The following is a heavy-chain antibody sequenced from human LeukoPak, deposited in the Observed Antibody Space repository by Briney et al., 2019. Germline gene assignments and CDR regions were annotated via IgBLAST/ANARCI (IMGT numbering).Heavy chain of an antibody. D-gene: IGHD5-18*01. CDR3: ARQGGYSYGYSDY. J-gene: IGHJ4*02. CDR1: GYTFTSYG. V-gene: IGHV5-51*01. CDR2: IYPGDSDT. Sequence: ASVKVSCKASGYTFTSYGISWVRQAPGQGLEWMGIIYPGDSDTRYSPSFQGQVTISADKSISTAYLQWSSLKASDTAMYYCARQGGYSYGYSDYWGQGTLVTVSS.